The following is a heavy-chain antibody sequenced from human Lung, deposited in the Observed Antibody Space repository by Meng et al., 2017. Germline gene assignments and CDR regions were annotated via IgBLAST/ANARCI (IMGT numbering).Heavy chain of an antibody. CDR1: GGSISSRNW. Sequence: QGQLQGSVPGLVKPLGTLSPTCAVFGGSISSRNWWSWVRQSPGKGLEWIGEIYHSGRTNYNPSLESRVTISLDKSQNHFSLKVKSVTAADTAVYYCVRGGQDQAYYDFWSGPFDPWGQGTLVTVSS. CDR2: IYHSGRT. V-gene: IGHV4-4*03. CDR3: VRGGQDQAYYDFWSGPFDP. J-gene: IGHJ5*02. D-gene: IGHD3-3*01.